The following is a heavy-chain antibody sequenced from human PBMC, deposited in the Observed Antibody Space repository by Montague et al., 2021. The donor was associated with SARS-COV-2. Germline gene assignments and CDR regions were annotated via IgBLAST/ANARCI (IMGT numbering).Heavy chain of an antibody. D-gene: IGHD1-14*01. CDR2: IYYSGTT. Sequence: SETLSLTCTVSGGSITCSASYWSWIRQPPGKGLEWIGNIYYSGTTYSNPSLKSRITMSVDTSKNQFSLNLNSVTAADTAVYFCASMGAAHRLDNWFDPWGQGALVTVSS. V-gene: IGHV4-39*01. J-gene: IGHJ5*02. CDR3: ASMGAAHRLDNWFDP. CDR1: GGSITCSASY.